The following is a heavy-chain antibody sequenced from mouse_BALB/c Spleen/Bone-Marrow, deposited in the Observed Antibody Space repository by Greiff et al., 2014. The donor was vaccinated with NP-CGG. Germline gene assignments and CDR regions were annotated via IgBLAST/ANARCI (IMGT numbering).Heavy chain of an antibody. CDR3: ARSGERFGAMDY. Sequence: EVKLMEFGGGLVKPGGSLKLSCAASGFTFSDYYMYWVRQTPEKRLEWVATISDGGGYTYYPDSVWGRFTISRDNAKNNLYLQMSSLKSEDTAMYYCARSGERFGAMDYWGQGTSVTVFS. V-gene: IGHV5-4*02. CDR2: ISDGGGYT. D-gene: IGHD3-1*01. CDR1: GFTFSDYY. J-gene: IGHJ4*01.